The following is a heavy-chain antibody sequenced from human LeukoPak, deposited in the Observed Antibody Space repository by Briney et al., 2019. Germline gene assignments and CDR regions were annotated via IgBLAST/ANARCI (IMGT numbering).Heavy chain of an antibody. CDR2: IKQDESEK. CDR3: ARDRRDGYNLLDY. V-gene: IGHV3-7*01. J-gene: IGHJ4*02. D-gene: IGHD5-24*01. CDR1: GFTFSTYA. Sequence: GGSLRLSCAASGFTFSTYAMSWVRQAPGKGLEWVANIKQDESEKYYVDSVKGRFTISRDNAKNSLYLQMNSLRAEDTAVYYCARDRRDGYNLLDYWGQGTLVTVSS.